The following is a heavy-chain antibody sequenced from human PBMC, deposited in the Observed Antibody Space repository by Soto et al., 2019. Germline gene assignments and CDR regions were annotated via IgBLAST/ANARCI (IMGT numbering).Heavy chain of an antibody. J-gene: IGHJ4*02. D-gene: IGHD5-12*01. CDR3: AKGSTRWLQSLLDY. CDR1: GFTFTSYG. Sequence: QVQVVESGGGVVQPGRSLRLSCGASGFTFTSYGMHWVRQAPGKGLEWVAVISYDGNNKYYADSVKGRFTISRDNSKNTLYLQMNNLRAEDTALYYCAKGSTRWLQSLLDYWGQGILVTVSS. V-gene: IGHV3-30*18. CDR2: ISYDGNNK.